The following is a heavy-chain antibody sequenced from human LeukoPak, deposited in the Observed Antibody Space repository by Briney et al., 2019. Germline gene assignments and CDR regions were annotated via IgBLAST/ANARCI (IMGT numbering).Heavy chain of an antibody. V-gene: IGHV4-31*03. D-gene: IGHD2-15*01. Sequence: PSETLSLTCTVSGGSISSGGYYWSWIRQHPGKGLEWIGYIYYSGSTYYNPSLKSRVTISVDTSKNQFSLKLSSVTAADTAVYYCASEVKVVVAATGAFDIWGQGTMVTVSS. J-gene: IGHJ3*02. CDR1: GGSISSGGYY. CDR3: ASEVKVVVAATGAFDI. CDR2: IYYSGST.